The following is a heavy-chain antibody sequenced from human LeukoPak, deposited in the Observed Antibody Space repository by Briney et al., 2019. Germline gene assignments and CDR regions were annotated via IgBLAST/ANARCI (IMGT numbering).Heavy chain of an antibody. Sequence: ASVKVSCKASGYTFTSYAMNWVRQAPGQGLEWMGWINPNSGGTNYAQKFQGRVTMTRDTSISTAYMELSRLRSDDTAVYYCARDLTYDSSGYADYWGQGTLVTVSS. V-gene: IGHV1-2*02. CDR3: ARDLTYDSSGYADY. CDR1: GYTFTSYA. J-gene: IGHJ4*02. CDR2: INPNSGGT. D-gene: IGHD3-22*01.